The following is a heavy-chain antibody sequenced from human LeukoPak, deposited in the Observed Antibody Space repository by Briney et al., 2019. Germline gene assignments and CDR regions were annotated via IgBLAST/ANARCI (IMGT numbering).Heavy chain of an antibody. Sequence: SETLSLTCAVYGGSFSGYYWSWIRQPPGKGLEWIGEINHSGSTNYNPSLKSRVTISVDTSKNQFSLKLSSVTAADTAVYYCARDIIPYDFWSGYLAYYYGMDVWGQGTTVTVSS. D-gene: IGHD3-3*01. CDR3: ARDIIPYDFWSGYLAYYYGMDV. CDR2: INHSGST. V-gene: IGHV4-34*01. CDR1: GGSFSGYY. J-gene: IGHJ6*02.